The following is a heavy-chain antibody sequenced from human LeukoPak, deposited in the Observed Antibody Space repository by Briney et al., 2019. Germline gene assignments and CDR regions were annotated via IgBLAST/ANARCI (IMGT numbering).Heavy chain of an antibody. Sequence: SQTLSLTCTVSGGSISSGGYYWSWIRQHPGKGLEWIGYIYYSGSTYYNPSLKSRVTISVDTSKNQFSLKLSSVTAADTAVYYCARDKGGSGYYGMDVWGQGTTVTVSS. CDR1: GGSISSGGYY. J-gene: IGHJ6*02. D-gene: IGHD3-10*01. CDR3: ARDKGGSGYYGMDV. V-gene: IGHV4-31*03. CDR2: IYYSGST.